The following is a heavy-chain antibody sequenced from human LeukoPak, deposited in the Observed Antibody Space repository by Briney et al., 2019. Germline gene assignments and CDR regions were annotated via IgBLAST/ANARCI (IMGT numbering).Heavy chain of an antibody. Sequence: PGGSLRLSCAASGFTFSSYWMTWVCQAPGKGLEWVANIKQDGSDKYYVDSVKGRFTIFRDNAKNSLYLQMNSLRAEDTAVYYCARDLWFGEFDAFDIWGQGTMVTVSS. J-gene: IGHJ3*02. CDR3: ARDLWFGEFDAFDI. D-gene: IGHD3-10*01. V-gene: IGHV3-7*01. CDR2: IKQDGSDK. CDR1: GFTFSSYW.